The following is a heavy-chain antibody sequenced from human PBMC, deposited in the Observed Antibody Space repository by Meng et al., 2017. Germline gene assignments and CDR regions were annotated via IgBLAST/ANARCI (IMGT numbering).Heavy chain of an antibody. D-gene: IGHD5-18*01. J-gene: IGHJ5*02. Sequence: SGPTLVKPTETLTPTCTVSGFSLSNARMGVSWIRQPPGKALEWLAHIFSNDEKSYSTSLKSRLTISKDTSQSQVVLTMTNMDPVDTATYYCARIHGGIPNWFDPWGQGTLVTVSS. CDR2: IFSNDEK. CDR3: ARIHGGIPNWFDP. V-gene: IGHV2-26*01. CDR1: GFSLSNARMG.